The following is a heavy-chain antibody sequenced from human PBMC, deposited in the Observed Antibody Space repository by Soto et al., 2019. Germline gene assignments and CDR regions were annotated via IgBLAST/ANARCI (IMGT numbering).Heavy chain of an antibody. Sequence: SETLSLTCTVSGGSISSYYWSWIRQPAGKGLEWIGRIYTSGSTNYNPSLESRVTMSVDTSKNQFSLKLSSVTAADTAVYYCARDPQSYYDSSGGRYYYYYGMDVWGQGTTVTVSS. D-gene: IGHD3-22*01. CDR3: ARDPQSYYDSSGGRYYYYYGMDV. CDR2: IYTSGST. CDR1: GGSISSYY. V-gene: IGHV4-4*07. J-gene: IGHJ6*02.